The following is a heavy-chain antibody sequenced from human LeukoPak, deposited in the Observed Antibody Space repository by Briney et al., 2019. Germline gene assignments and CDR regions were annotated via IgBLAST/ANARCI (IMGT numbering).Heavy chain of an antibody. D-gene: IGHD2-8*02. CDR2: VTSNGGAT. CDR1: GFTFSTYA. V-gene: IGHV3-64*01. CDR3: ARSTVSYYFDY. J-gene: IGHJ4*02. Sequence: PGGSLRLSCTASGFTFSTYAMHWVRQAPGKGLEYVSAVTSNGGATYYANPVKGRFTISRDNSKNTLYLQMGSLRPEDVAVYYCARSTVSYYFDYWGQGTLVTVSS.